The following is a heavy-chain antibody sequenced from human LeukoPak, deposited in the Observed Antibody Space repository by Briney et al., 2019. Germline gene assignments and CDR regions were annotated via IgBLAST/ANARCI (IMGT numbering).Heavy chain of an antibody. CDR3: ARETPGITGTTPLDAFDI. V-gene: IGHV4-59*01. CDR1: GGSISSYY. CDR2: IYYSGST. D-gene: IGHD1-7*01. J-gene: IGHJ3*02. Sequence: SETLSLTCTVSGGSISSYYWSWIRQPPEKGLEWIGYIYYSGSTNYNPSLKSRVTISVDTSKNQFSLKLSSVTAADTAVYYCARETPGITGTTPLDAFDIWGQGTMVTVSS.